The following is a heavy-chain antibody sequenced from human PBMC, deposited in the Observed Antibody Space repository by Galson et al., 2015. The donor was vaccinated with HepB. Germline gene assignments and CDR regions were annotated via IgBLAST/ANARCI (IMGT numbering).Heavy chain of an antibody. V-gene: IGHV3-53*01. Sequence: SLRLSCAGSGFTVSSAYISWVRQTPGKGLEWVSVIYSGGSTYYADSLKGRFIISRDDAKNTVFLQMNNVRSEDTATYFCVRGLSGIYPNTFEHWGQGTLVTVSS. CDR2: IYSGGST. J-gene: IGHJ4*02. D-gene: IGHD3-3*01. CDR3: VRGLSGIYPNTFEH. CDR1: GFTVSSAY.